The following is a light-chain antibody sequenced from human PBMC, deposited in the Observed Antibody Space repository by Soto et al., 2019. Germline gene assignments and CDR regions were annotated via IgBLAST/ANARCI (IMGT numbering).Light chain of an antibody. CDR1: SSNIGSNT. V-gene: IGLV1-44*01. CDR2: SNN. Sequence: QSALTQPPSASGTPGQRVTISCSGSSSNIGSNTVNWYQQLPGTAPKLLIYSNNQRPSGVPDRFSGSKSGTSASLAISGLQSEDEADYYCAAWDHSLHGYNYVFGTGTKVTVL. CDR3: AAWDHSLHGYNYV. J-gene: IGLJ1*01.